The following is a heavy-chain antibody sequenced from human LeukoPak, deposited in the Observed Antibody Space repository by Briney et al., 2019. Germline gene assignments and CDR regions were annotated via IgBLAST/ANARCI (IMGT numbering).Heavy chain of an antibody. Sequence: GGSLRLSCAASGFTFSSYAMHWVRQAPGKGLEWVAVISYDGSNKYYADSVKGRFTISRDNSKNTLYLQMNSLRAEDTAVYYCAKDSDVGVGGDFQHWGQGTLVTVSS. CDR2: ISYDGSNK. V-gene: IGHV3-30-3*01. D-gene: IGHD1-26*01. CDR3: AKDSDVGVGGDFQH. J-gene: IGHJ1*01. CDR1: GFTFSSYA.